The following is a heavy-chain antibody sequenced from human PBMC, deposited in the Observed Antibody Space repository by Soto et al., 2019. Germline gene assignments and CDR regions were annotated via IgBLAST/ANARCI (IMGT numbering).Heavy chain of an antibody. Sequence: GGSLRLSCAASGFTFSSYAMTWVRQAPGKGLEWVSAISGSGGSTYYADSVKGRFTISRDNSKNTLSLQMNSLRAEDTAVYYCAKVIALSNRDPFGWSDLCAHGTLFTV. V-gene: IGHV3-23*01. CDR2: ISGSGGST. J-gene: IGHJ5*02. D-gene: IGHD3-3*02. CDR1: GFTFSSYA. CDR3: AKVIALSNRDPFGWSDL.